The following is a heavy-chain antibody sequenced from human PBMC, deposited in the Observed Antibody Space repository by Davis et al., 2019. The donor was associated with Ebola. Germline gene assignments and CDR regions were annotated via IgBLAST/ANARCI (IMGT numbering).Heavy chain of an antibody. CDR2: ISSSSSTI. CDR3: AGSTLYYGMDV. J-gene: IGHJ6*02. Sequence: GESLKISCAASGFTFSSYSMNWVRQAPGKGLEWVSYISSSSSTIYYADSVKGRFTISRDNSKNTLYLQMNSLRAEDTAVYYCAGSTLYYGMDVWGQGTTVTVSS. D-gene: IGHD4-11*01. CDR1: GFTFSSYS. V-gene: IGHV3-48*01.